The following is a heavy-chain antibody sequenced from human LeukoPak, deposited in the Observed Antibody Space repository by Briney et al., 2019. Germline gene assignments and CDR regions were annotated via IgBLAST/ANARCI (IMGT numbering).Heavy chain of an antibody. CDR3: VRARGGDYVGH. Sequence: PGGSLRLSCAASGFTFSSYEMNWVRQAPGKGLEWVSYISSSGSTIYYADSLKGRFTISRDNAKNSLYLQMNSLRAEDTVVYYCVRARGGDYVGHWGQGTLVTVSS. V-gene: IGHV3-48*03. CDR2: ISSSGSTI. J-gene: IGHJ5*02. CDR1: GFTFSSYE. D-gene: IGHD4-17*01.